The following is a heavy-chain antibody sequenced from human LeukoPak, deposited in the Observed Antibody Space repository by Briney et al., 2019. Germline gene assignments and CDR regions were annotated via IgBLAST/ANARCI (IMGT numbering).Heavy chain of an antibody. CDR3: ARDGYSGSSLFDS. V-gene: IGHV4-59*11. D-gene: IGHD1-26*01. CDR2: IYHSGIT. Sequence: SETLSLTCTVSGGSITSHFWSWIRQSPGKGLGWIGYIYHSGITNYNPSLQSRVTISVDPSTNQFSLALSSVTAADTAVYYCARDGYSGSSLFDSWGQGTLVTVSS. CDR1: GGSITSHF. J-gene: IGHJ4*02.